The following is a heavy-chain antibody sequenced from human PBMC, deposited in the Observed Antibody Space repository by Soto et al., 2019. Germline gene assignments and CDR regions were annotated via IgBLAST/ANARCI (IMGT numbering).Heavy chain of an antibody. CDR3: ARDPGYDFLPYYFDY. J-gene: IGHJ4*02. CDR1: GYTFTSYA. D-gene: IGHD3-3*01. Sequence: QVQLVQSGAEVKKPGASVKVSCEASGYTFTSYAMHWVRQPPGQRLEWMGWINAGNGNTKYSQKFQGRVTITRDTSASTAYMELSSLRSEDTAVYYCARDPGYDFLPYYFDYWGQGTLVTVSS. CDR2: INAGNGNT. V-gene: IGHV1-3*01.